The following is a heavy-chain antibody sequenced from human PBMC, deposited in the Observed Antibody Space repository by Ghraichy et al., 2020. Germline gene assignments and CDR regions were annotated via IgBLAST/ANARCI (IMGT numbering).Heavy chain of an antibody. CDR2: INHSGST. CDR3: ARGPQYPWYYYYMDV. D-gene: IGHD2-2*01. Sequence: SETLSLTCAVYGGSFSGYYWSWIRQPPGKRLEWIGEINHSGSTNYNPSLKSRVTISVDTSKNQFSLKLSSVTAADTAVYYCARGPQYPWYYYYMDVWGKGTTVTVSS. CDR1: GGSFSGYY. J-gene: IGHJ6*03. V-gene: IGHV4-34*01.